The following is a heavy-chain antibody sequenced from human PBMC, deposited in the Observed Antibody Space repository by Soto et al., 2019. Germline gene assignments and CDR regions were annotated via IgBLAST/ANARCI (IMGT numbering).Heavy chain of an antibody. D-gene: IGHD3-10*01. Sequence: SETLSLTCTVSGGSISSGDYYWSWIRQPPGKGLEWIGYIYYSGSTYYNPSLKSRVTISVDTSKNQFSLKLSSVTAADTAVYYCARVANMVRGVTFLDYWGPGTPATVSS. J-gene: IGHJ4*02. CDR2: IYYSGST. CDR3: ARVANMVRGVTFLDY. CDR1: GGSISSGDYY. V-gene: IGHV4-30-4*01.